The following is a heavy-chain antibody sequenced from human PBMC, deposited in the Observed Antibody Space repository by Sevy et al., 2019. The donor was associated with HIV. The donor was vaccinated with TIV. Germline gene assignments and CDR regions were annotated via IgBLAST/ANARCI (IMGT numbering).Heavy chain of an antibody. CDR3: ARGGGVYSFNY. V-gene: IGHV3-66*02. CDR1: GFTVSDNY. CDR2: IKRDDTT. D-gene: IGHD5-18*01. J-gene: IGHJ4*02. Sequence: GGSLRLSCAASGFTVSDNYMSWVRQAPGQGLEWVSLIKRDDTTDSADSVKGRFTISRDNSKNTLYLQMNSLRLEDTAVYYWARGGGVYSFNYWGQGTLVTVSS.